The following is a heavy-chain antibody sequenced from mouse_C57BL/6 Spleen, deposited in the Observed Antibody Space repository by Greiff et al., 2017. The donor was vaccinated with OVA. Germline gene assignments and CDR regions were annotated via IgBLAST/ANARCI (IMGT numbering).Heavy chain of an antibody. Sequence: QVQLQQSGAELVKPGASVKLSCKASGYTFTSYWMQWVKQRPGQGLEWIGEIDPSDSYTNYNQKFKGKATLTVDTSSSTAYMLLSSLTSEDSAVYYCARGGRTGFADWGQGTLVTVSA. V-gene: IGHV1-50*01. CDR3: ARGGRTGFAD. J-gene: IGHJ3*01. CDR1: GYTFTSYW. CDR2: IDPSDSYT.